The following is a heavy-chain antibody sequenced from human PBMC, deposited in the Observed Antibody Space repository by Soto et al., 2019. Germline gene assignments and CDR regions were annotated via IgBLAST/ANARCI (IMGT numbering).Heavy chain of an antibody. D-gene: IGHD4-17*01. V-gene: IGHV3-23*01. CDR1: GFTFSSYA. CDR2: ISGSGGST. CDR3: AKDYGDPTITFDY. J-gene: IGHJ4*02. Sequence: PGGSLRLSCAASGFTFSSYAMSWVRQAPGQGLEWVSAISGSGGSTYYADSVKGRFTISRDNSKNTLYLQMNSLRAEDTAVYYCAKDYGDPTITFDYWGQGTLVTVSS.